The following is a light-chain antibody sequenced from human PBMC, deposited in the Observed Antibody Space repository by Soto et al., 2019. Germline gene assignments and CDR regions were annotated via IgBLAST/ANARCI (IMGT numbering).Light chain of an antibody. Sequence: DIVMTQSPATLSVSPGERATLSCRASQSVSTNLAWYQQKPGQAPRLLIYGASTRATAIPARFSGSGSGTEFTLTISSLRSEDFAVYYCQQYNNWPLYTFGQGTKLEIK. CDR3: QQYNNWPLYT. J-gene: IGKJ2*01. CDR1: QSVSTN. V-gene: IGKV3-15*01. CDR2: GAS.